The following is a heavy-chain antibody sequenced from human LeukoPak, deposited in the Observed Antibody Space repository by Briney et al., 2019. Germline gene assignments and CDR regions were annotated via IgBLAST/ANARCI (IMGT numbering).Heavy chain of an antibody. Sequence: GGSLRLSCAASGFIFGNYYMSWIRQSPGKGLEWVSCISSSGSTIYYADSVKGRFTISRDNAKNSLYLQMNSLRAEDTAVYFCARPTAPFGFDPWGQGTLVTVSS. V-gene: IGHV3-11*01. CDR1: GFIFGNYY. D-gene: IGHD3-3*02. CDR3: ARPTAPFGFDP. J-gene: IGHJ5*02. CDR2: ISSSGSTI.